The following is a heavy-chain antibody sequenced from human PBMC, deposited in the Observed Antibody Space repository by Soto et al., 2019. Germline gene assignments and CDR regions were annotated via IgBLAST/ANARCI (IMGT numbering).Heavy chain of an antibody. D-gene: IGHD2-2*01. CDR2: IDPSDSYT. J-gene: IGHJ6*04. Sequence: PGDSLKISCNGSVYSFTSYWISWVRQMPGKGLEWMARIDPSDSYTNYSPSFQGHVTISADKSISTAYLQWSSLKASDTAMYYCARHMDCSSTSCYDDYDYGRDVWGKGSTVTVSS. CDR3: ARHMDCSSTSCYDDYDYGRDV. V-gene: IGHV5-10-1*01. CDR1: VYSFTSYW.